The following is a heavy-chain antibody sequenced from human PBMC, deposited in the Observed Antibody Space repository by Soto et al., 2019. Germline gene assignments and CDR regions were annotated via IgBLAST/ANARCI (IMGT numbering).Heavy chain of an antibody. Sequence: SETLSLTCAVYGGSFSGYYWSWIRQPPGKGLEWIGEINHSGSTNYNPSLTSRVTISVDTSKNQFSLKLSSVTAADTAVYYCARRYDYIWGSYRPFDYWGQGTLVTVSS. CDR2: INHSGST. CDR3: ARRYDYIWGSYRPFDY. D-gene: IGHD3-16*02. J-gene: IGHJ4*02. CDR1: GGSFSGYY. V-gene: IGHV4-34*01.